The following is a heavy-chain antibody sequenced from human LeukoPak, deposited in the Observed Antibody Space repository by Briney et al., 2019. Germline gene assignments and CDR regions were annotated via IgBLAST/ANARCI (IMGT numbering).Heavy chain of an antibody. V-gene: IGHV4-30-4*01. J-gene: IGHJ4*02. Sequence: KPSETLSLTCTVSGGSISSSSYYWSWIRQPPGKGLEWIGHINFSGTTYYNPSLQSRVTISVDRSMHQFSLNLNSVTAADTAVYYCARDSTIVGAPFDYWGQGTLVTVSS. CDR1: GGSISSSSYY. CDR3: ARDSTIVGAPFDY. CDR2: INFSGTT. D-gene: IGHD1-26*01.